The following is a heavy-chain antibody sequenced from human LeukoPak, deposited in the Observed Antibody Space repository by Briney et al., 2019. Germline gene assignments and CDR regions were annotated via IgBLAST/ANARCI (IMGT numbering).Heavy chain of an antibody. Sequence: GRSLRLSCAASGFTFSTYSMCWVRQAPGRGLEWVTCISYDGSNKYYADSVKGRFTISRDNSKNTLYLQMNSLRAEDTAVYYCAKEPYFDFWSGYKAYWGQGTLVTVSS. CDR3: AKEPYFDFWSGYKAY. J-gene: IGHJ4*02. CDR1: GFTFSTYS. CDR2: ISYDGSNK. D-gene: IGHD3-3*01. V-gene: IGHV3-30-3*01.